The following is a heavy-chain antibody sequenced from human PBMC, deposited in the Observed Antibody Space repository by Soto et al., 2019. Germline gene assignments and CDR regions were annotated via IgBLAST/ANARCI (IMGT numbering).Heavy chain of an antibody. Sequence: QVQLVESGGGVVQPGRSLRLSCAASGFTFSSYAMHWVRQAPGKGLEWVGLISYDGSNEYDADSVKGRFTISRDNSKNTVYLQLNSLRDEDTAVYYCAREGFGAYDFRRVPQTDYWGQGTLVTVSS. CDR2: ISYDGSNE. D-gene: IGHD5-12*01. J-gene: IGHJ4*02. V-gene: IGHV3-30-3*01. CDR1: GFTFSSYA. CDR3: AREGFGAYDFRRVPQTDY.